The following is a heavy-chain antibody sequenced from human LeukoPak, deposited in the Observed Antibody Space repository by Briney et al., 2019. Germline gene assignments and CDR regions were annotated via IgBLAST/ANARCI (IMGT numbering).Heavy chain of an antibody. CDR3: AREGCSSTSCYGFDP. J-gene: IGHJ5*02. CDR2: MNTNTGNP. D-gene: IGHD2-2*01. V-gene: IGHV7-4-1*02. CDR1: GYTFTSYD. Sequence: GASVKVSCKASGYTFTSYDINWVRQATGQGLEWMGWMNTNTGNPTYAQGFTGRFVFSLDTSVSTAYLQISSLKAEDTAVYYCAREGCSSTSCYGFDPWGQGTLVTVSS.